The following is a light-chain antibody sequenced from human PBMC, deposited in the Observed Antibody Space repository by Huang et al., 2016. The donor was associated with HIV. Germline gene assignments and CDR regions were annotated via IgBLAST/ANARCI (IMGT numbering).Light chain of an antibody. J-gene: IGKJ2*01. CDR2: GAS. Sequence: EIVMTQSPATLSLSPGERATLSCRASQSVNSKLAWYQQQPVQAPRLLIYGASTRASGVPGRCSGSGSGTEFTLTISSLQSEDFAVYYCQQYSKWPPNTFGQGTKLESK. CDR1: QSVNSK. CDR3: QQYSKWPPNT. V-gene: IGKV3-15*01.